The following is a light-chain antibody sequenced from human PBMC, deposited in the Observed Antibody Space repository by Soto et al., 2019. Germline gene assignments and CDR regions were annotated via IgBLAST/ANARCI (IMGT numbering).Light chain of an antibody. Sequence: QSVLTQPPSASGTPGQRVTISCSGSSSNIGSNSVNWYQQLPGTAPKLLMYSSNQRPSGVPDRFSGSKSGTSASLAISGLQSEYEADYYCAAWDDRLNGVVFGGTTKLTVL. CDR3: AAWDDRLNGVV. J-gene: IGLJ2*01. V-gene: IGLV1-44*01. CDR1: SSNIGSNS. CDR2: SSN.